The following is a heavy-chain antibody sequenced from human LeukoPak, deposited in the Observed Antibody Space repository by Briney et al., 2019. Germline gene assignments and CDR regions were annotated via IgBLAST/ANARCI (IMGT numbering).Heavy chain of an antibody. D-gene: IGHD2/OR15-2a*01. J-gene: IGHJ3*01. CDR2: ISWSSGSI. V-gene: IGHV3-9*01. Sequence: GGSLRLSCAASGFNFDDYSMHWVRQAPGKGLEWVSGISWSSGSIGYADFVKGRFIISRDNAKNSLYLQMNNLGPEDTALYYCAKDRRGEYGAFDFWGPGTMVMVSS. CDR3: AKDRRGEYGAFDF. CDR1: GFNFDDYS.